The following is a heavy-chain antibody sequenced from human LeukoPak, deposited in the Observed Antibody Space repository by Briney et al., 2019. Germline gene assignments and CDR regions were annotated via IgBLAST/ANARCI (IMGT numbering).Heavy chain of an antibody. CDR2: IIPIFGTA. CDR3: ARVAAARPSWFDP. Sequence: SVKVSCKASGGTFSSYAISWVRQAPGQGLEWMGGIIPIFGTANYAQKFQGRVTITADKSTSTAYMELSSLRSEDTAVYYCARVAAARPSWFDPWGQGTLVTVSS. D-gene: IGHD6-6*01. J-gene: IGHJ5*02. CDR1: GGTFSSYA. V-gene: IGHV1-69*06.